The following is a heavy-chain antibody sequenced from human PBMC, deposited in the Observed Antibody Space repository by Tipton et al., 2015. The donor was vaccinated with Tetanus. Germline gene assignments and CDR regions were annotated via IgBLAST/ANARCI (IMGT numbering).Heavy chain of an antibody. Sequence: RSLRLSCAASGFAFSTHGMHWVRQAPGKGLEWVAVIWYDGSNRFYADSVKGRFTISRDNSKNTLYLQMNSLRAEDTAVYYCARDRAFLRYFDWLLDYWGQGTLVTVSS. CDR2: IWYDGSNR. D-gene: IGHD3-9*01. CDR3: ARDRAFLRYFDWLLDY. J-gene: IGHJ4*02. CDR1: GFAFSTHG. V-gene: IGHV3-33*01.